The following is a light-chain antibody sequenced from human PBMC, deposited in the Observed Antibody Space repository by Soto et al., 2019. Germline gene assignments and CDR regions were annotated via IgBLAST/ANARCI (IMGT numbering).Light chain of an antibody. V-gene: IGKV1-9*01. J-gene: IGKJ5*01. Sequence: DIQLTQSPSFLSASVGDRVTITCRASQGISSYVAWYQQKPGKAPKLLIYAASTLQSGVPSRFSGSGSGTEFSLTISSLQPEDFASYYCQQLNSYPITFGQGTRLEIK. CDR1: QGISSY. CDR3: QQLNSYPIT. CDR2: AAS.